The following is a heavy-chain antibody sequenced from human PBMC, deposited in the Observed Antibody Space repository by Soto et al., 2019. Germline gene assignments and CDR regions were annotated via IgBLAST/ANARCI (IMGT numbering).Heavy chain of an antibody. V-gene: IGHV3-48*01. J-gene: IGHJ6*03. D-gene: IGHD2-2*01. CDR1: GFTFSSYS. CDR2: ISSSSSTI. CDR3: ARSPYCSSTSCYHYYYMDV. Sequence: EVQLVESGGGLVQPGGSPRLSCAASGFTFSSYSMNWVRQAPGNGLEWVSYISSSSSTIYYADSVKGRFTISRDNAKNSLYLQMNRLRAEDTAVYYCARSPYCSSTSCYHYYYMDVWGKGTTVTVSS.